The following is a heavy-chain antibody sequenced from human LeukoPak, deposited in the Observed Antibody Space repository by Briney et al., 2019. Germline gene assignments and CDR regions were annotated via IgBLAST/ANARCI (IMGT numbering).Heavy chain of an antibody. CDR1: GGTFSSYA. Sequence: SVKVSCKASGGTFSSYAISWVRQAPGQGLEWMGRIIPILGIAIYAQKFQGRVTITADKSTSTAYMELSSLRSEDTAVYYCARIGPILYYYDSSGYYGWFDPWGQGTLVTVSS. V-gene: IGHV1-69*04. D-gene: IGHD3-22*01. CDR3: ARIGPILYYYDSSGYYGWFDP. J-gene: IGHJ5*02. CDR2: IIPILGIA.